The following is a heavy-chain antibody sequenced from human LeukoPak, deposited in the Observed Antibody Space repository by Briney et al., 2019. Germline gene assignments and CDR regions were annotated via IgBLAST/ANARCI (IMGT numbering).Heavy chain of an antibody. CDR2: ISSSGSTI. D-gene: IGHD3-22*01. CDR3: AKDYYYDSSGYFRPHWFDP. Sequence: GGSLRLSCAASGFTFSDYYMSWIRQAPGKGLEWVSYISSSGSTIYYADSVKGRFTISRDNAKNSLYLQMNSLRAEDTAVYYCAKDYYYDSSGYFRPHWFDPWGQGTLVTVSS. J-gene: IGHJ5*02. V-gene: IGHV3-11*01. CDR1: GFTFSDYY.